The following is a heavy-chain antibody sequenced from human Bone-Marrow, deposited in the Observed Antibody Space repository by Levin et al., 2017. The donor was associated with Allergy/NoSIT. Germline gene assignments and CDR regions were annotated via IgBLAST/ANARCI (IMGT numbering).Heavy chain of an antibody. D-gene: IGHD5-18*01. Sequence: SETLSLTCAVYGGSFSGYYWSWIRQPPGKGLEWIGEINHSGSTNYNPSLKSRVTISVDTSKNQFSLKLSSVTAADTAVYYCARGEYRWGYSYGSYYFDYWGQGTLVTVSS. CDR1: GGSFSGYY. CDR2: INHSGST. J-gene: IGHJ4*02. CDR3: ARGEYRWGYSYGSYYFDY. V-gene: IGHV4-34*01.